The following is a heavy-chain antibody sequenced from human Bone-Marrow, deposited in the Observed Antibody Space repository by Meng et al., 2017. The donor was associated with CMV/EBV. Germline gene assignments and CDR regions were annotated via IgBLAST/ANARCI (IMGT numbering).Heavy chain of an antibody. D-gene: IGHD6-6*01. CDR3: AKRGAARVMSRKDYFDY. CDR2: ISSSGSTI. Sequence: GGSLRLSCAASGFTFSSYEMNWVRQAPGKGLEWVSYISSSGSTIYYADSVKGRFTISRDNAKNSLYLQMNSLRAEDTAVYYCAKRGAARVMSRKDYFDYWGQGTLVTVSS. CDR1: GFTFSSYE. V-gene: IGHV3-48*03. J-gene: IGHJ4*02.